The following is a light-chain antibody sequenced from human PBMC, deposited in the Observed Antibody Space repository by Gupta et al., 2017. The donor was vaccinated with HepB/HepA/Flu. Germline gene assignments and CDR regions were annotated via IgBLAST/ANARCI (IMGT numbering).Light chain of an antibody. V-gene: IGKV3-15*01. Sequence: EIVMTQSPATLSESPGERVALFCRASQSVHINLAWIQQKPGQAPRVLFYGASTRATGVPARFIGSGCRTEFTLTITSLHAEDVAVYFCQQYNNWPWTFGQGTKVEI. CDR2: GAS. J-gene: IGKJ1*01. CDR1: QSVHIN. CDR3: QQYNNWPWT.